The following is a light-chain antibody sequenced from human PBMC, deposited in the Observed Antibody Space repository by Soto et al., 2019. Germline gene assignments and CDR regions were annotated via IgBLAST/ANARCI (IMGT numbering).Light chain of an antibody. CDR2: EVS. CDR3: SSYAGSNV. CDR1: SSDVGGYNY. Sequence: QSALTQPPSASGSPGQSVTISCTETSSDVGGYNYVSWYQQHPGKAPKLMIYEVSKRPSGVPDRFSGSKSGNTASLTVSGVQAEDESDYYCSSYAGSNVFGTGTKLTVL. J-gene: IGLJ1*01. V-gene: IGLV2-8*01.